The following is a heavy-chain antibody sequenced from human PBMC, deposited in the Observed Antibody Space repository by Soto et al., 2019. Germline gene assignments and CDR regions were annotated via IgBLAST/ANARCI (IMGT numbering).Heavy chain of an antibody. V-gene: IGHV3-23*01. CDR2: ITNTGGAT. Sequence: GGSLRLSCAASGFNFGNFGMSWVRQAPGKGLQWVSSITNTGGATYHTDSVKGRFIVSRDNSKNVMFLLMRGLGVDDAALYFCARNPRSDIFWVRPIVENCIDFWGRGSLVTVS. CDR3: ARNPRSDIFWVRPIVENCIDF. J-gene: IGHJ4*02. D-gene: IGHD3-3*01. CDR1: GFNFGNFG.